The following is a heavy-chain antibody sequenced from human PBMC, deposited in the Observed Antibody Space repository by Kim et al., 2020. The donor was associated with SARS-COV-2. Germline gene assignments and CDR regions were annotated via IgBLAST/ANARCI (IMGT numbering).Heavy chain of an antibody. J-gene: IGHJ5*02. D-gene: IGHD3-22*01. V-gene: IGHV1-69*13. CDR3: ATTYYYDSSGYYFGWFDP. Sequence: SVKVSCKASGGTFSSYAISWVRQAPGQGLEWMGGIIPIFGTANYAQKFQGRVTITADESTSTAYMELSSLRSEDTAVYYCATTYYYDSSGYYFGWFDPWGQGTLVTVSS. CDR1: GGTFSSYA. CDR2: IIPIFGTA.